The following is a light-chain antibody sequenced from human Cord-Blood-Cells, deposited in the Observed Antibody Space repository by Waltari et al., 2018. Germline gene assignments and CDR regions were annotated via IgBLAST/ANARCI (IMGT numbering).Light chain of an antibody. CDR1: RSDVGGYNH. Sequence: QSALTQPASVSGSPGQSITISCTGTRSDVGGYNHVSCYQQHPGKAPKLMIYDVSNRPSGVSNRFSGSKSGNTASLTISGLQAEDEADYYCSSYTSSSTLGVFGGGTKLTVL. CDR2: DVS. CDR3: SSYTSSSTLGV. J-gene: IGLJ2*01. V-gene: IGLV2-14*01.